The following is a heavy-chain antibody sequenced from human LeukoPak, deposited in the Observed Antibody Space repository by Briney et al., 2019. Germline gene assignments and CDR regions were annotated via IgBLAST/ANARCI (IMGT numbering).Heavy chain of an antibody. CDR3: AWTSGCYLSFDY. J-gene: IGHJ4*02. CDR1: GYTFTSYG. D-gene: IGHD1-26*01. CDR2: ISAYNGNT. Sequence: ASVKVSCKPSGYTFTSYGISWVRQAPGQGLEWMGWISAYNGNTNYAQKLQGRVTMTTDTSTSTAYMELRSLRSDDTAVYYCAWTSGCYLSFDYWGQGTLVTVSS. V-gene: IGHV1-18*01.